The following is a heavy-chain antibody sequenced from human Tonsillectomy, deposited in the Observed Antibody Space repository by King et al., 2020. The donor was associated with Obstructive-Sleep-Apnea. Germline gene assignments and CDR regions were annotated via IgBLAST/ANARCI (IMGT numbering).Heavy chain of an antibody. CDR2: ISSSSSTI. V-gene: IGHV3-48*04. D-gene: IGHD6-6*01. CDR3: ARDKIQKYSSSSQDAFDI. Sequence: VQLVESGGGLVQPGGSLRLSCAASGFTFSSYSMNWVRQAPGKGLEWVSYISSSSSTIYYADSVKGRFTISRDNAKNSLYLQMNSLRAEDTAVYYCARDKIQKYSSSSQDAFDIWGQGTMVTVSS. J-gene: IGHJ3*02. CDR1: GFTFSSYS.